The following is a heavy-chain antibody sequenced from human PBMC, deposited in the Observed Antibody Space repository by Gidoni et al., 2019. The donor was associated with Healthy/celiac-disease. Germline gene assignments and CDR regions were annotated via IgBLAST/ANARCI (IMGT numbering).Heavy chain of an antibody. D-gene: IGHD6-6*01. V-gene: IGHV1-2*04. J-gene: IGHJ6*02. CDR1: GYTFTAYY. CDR2: INPNSGGT. CDR3: ARDMSYSSSSFALGYYYGMDV. Sequence: QVQLVQSGAEVKKPGASVTVSCKASGYTFTAYYMHCVRQAPGQGLEWMGWINPNSGGTNYAQKFQGWVTMTRDTSISTAYMELSRLRSDDTAVYYCARDMSYSSSSFALGYYYGMDVWGQGTTVTVSS.